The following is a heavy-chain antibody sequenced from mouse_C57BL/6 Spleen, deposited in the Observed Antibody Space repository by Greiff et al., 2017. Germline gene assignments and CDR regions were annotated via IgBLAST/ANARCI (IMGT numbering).Heavy chain of an antibody. Sequence: VQLKESGAELVRPGASVKLSCTASGFNIKDDYMYWVKQRPEQGLEWIGWIDPENGDTEYASKFQGKATITADTSSNTAYLQLSSLTSEDTAVYYCTTDDYYAFGFAYWGQGTLVTVSA. CDR3: TTDDYYAFGFAY. CDR1: GFNIKDDY. D-gene: IGHD2-3*01. V-gene: IGHV14-4*01. CDR2: IDPENGDT. J-gene: IGHJ3*01.